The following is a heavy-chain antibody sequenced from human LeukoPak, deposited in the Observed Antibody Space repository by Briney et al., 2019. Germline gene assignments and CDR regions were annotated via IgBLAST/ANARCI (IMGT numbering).Heavy chain of an antibody. CDR3: ARSSRVYNWFDP. CDR2: INAGNGNT. D-gene: IGHD2-8*01. J-gene: IGHJ5*02. CDR1: GYTFTSYA. Sequence: GASVKVSCKASGYTFTSYAMHWVRQAPGQRLEWMGWINAGNGNTKYSQKLQGRVTITRDTSASTAYMELSSLRSEDTAVYYCARSSRVYNWFDPWGQGTLVTVSS. V-gene: IGHV1-3*01.